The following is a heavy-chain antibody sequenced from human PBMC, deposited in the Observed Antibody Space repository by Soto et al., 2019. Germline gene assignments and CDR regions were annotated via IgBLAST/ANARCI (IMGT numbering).Heavy chain of an antibody. CDR1: GLTFSSYD. CDR3: ARVKASGTTHP. Sequence: GGSLRLSRAASGLTFSSYDINWVRQAPGKGLEWVSYISSSGSTIYYADSVKGRFTISRDNAKNSLYLQMNSLRAEDTAVYYCARVKASGTTHPWGQGTLVTVSS. CDR2: ISSSGSTI. D-gene: IGHD4-17*01. J-gene: IGHJ5*02. V-gene: IGHV3-48*03.